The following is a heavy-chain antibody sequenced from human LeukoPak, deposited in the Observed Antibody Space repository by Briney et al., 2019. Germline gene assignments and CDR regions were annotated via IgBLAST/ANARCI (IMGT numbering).Heavy chain of an antibody. J-gene: IGHJ5*02. V-gene: IGHV4-59*01. D-gene: IGHD2-2*01. Sequence: SETLSLTCTVSGGSISSYYWSWIRQPPGKGLEWIGYIYYSGSTNYNPSLKSRVTISVDTSKNQFSLKLSSVTAADTAVYYCAREGQLLENWFDPWGQRTLVTVSS. CDR1: GGSISSYY. CDR3: AREGQLLENWFDP. CDR2: IYYSGST.